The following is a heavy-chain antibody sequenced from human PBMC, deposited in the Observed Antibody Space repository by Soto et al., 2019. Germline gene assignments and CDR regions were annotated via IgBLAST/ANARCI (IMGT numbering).Heavy chain of an antibody. D-gene: IGHD4-4*01. J-gene: IGHJ4*02. CDR3: ARRSGYSNSLDY. V-gene: IGHV4-39*01. Sequence: LSETLSLTCTVSGGSISSSSYYWGWIRQPPGKGLEWIGSIYYSGSTYYNPSLKSRVTISVDTSKNQFSLKLSSVTAADTAVYYCARRSGYSNSLDYWGQGTLVTVSS. CDR1: GGSISSSSYY. CDR2: IYYSGST.